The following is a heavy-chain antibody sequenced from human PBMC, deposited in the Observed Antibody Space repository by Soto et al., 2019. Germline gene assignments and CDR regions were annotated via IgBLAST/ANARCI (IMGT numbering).Heavy chain of an antibody. CDR2: INPSGGST. CDR3: AIDLSPSAYYYDSSGYSPGY. D-gene: IGHD3-22*01. CDR1: GYTFTSYY. Sequence: RASVKVSCKASGYTFTSYYMHWVRQAPGQGLEWMGIINPSGGSTSYAQKFQGRVTMTRDTSTSTVYMELSSLRSEDTDVYYCAIDLSPSAYYYDSSGYSPGYGGQGTLVSVSS. V-gene: IGHV1-46*01. J-gene: IGHJ4*02.